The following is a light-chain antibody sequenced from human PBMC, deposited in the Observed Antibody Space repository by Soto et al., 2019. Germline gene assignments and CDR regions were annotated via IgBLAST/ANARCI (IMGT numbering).Light chain of an antibody. CDR1: SSNIGSNS. J-gene: IGLJ1*01. V-gene: IGLV1-47*01. CDR3: ATWDDSLSVLYV. CDR2: RNN. Sequence: QSVVTQPPSASGTPGQRVTISCSGSSSNIGSNSVYWYQQFPGTAPKLLIYRNNRRPSGVPDRFSGSKSGTSASLAISGLRSEDEADYYCATWDDSLSVLYVFGDGTKV.